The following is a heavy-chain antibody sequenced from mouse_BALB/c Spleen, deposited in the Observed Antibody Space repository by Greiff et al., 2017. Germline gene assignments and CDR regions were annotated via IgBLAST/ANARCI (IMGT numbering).Heavy chain of an antibody. V-gene: IGHV1S137*01. Sequence: VQLQQSGAELVRPGVSVKISCKGSGYTFTDYAMHWVKQSHAKSLEWIGVISTYYGDASYNQKFKGKATMTVDKSSSTAYIELARLTSEDSAIYYCAREEGSSYFDYWGQGTTLTVSS. CDR1: GYTFTDYA. D-gene: IGHD1-1*01. J-gene: IGHJ2*01. CDR3: AREEGSSYFDY. CDR2: ISTYYGDA.